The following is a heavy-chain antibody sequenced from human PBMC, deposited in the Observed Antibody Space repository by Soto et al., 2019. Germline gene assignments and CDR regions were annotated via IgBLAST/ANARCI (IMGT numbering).Heavy chain of an antibody. D-gene: IGHD3-10*01. CDR3: ARRGSGPPFDF. CDR1: GYTFTHYD. V-gene: IGHV1-8*01. Sequence: QVQLVQSGADMKKPGASVKVSCKASGYTFTHYDINWVRQATGQGLEWMGWMNPNTGNTGFAQKFQDRVTMTRNTSISTAYMELSSLRSEDTALYFCARRGSGPPFDFWGQGTPVTVSS. J-gene: IGHJ4*02. CDR2: MNPNTGNT.